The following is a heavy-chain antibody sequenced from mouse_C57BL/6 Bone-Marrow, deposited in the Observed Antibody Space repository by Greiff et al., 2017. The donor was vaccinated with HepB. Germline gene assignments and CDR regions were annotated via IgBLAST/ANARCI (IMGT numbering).Heavy chain of an antibody. Sequence: LMESGPGLVAPSQSLSFTCTVPGFSLTSYGVSWVRQPPGKGLEWLGVIWGDGSTNYHSALISRLSISEDNSKSQVFLKLNSLQTDDTATYSCARQSTAQVFAYWGQGTLVTVSA. D-gene: IGHD3-2*02. CDR3: ARQSTAQVFAY. CDR1: GFSLTSYG. CDR2: IWGDGST. V-gene: IGHV2-3*01. J-gene: IGHJ3*01.